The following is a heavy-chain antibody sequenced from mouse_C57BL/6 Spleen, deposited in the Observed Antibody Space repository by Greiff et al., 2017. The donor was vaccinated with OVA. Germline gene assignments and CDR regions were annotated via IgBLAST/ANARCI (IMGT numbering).Heavy chain of an antibody. CDR2: IYPGDGDT. CDR1: GYAFSSYW. Sequence: QVHVKQSGAELVKPGASVKISCKASGYAFSSYWMNWVKQRPGKGLEWIGQIYPGDGDTNYNGKFKGKATLTADKSSSTAYMQLSSLTSEDSAVYFCARGYYGYYFDYWGQGTTLTVSS. CDR3: ARGYYGYYFDY. D-gene: IGHD1-1*01. J-gene: IGHJ2*01. V-gene: IGHV1-80*01.